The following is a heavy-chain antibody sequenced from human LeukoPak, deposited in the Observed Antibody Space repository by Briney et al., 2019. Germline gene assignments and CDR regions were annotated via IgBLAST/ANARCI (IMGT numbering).Heavy chain of an antibody. D-gene: IGHD3-22*01. J-gene: IGHJ4*02. Sequence: GGSLRLSCAASGFTFNSYAMSWVRQAPGKGLEWVSTINVSGDNTYYADSVKGRFTISRDNSKSTLHLQVSSLTAEDTAVYYCARESRESKLANYFYDSSAFSNIDYWGQGTLVTVSS. V-gene: IGHV3-23*01. CDR3: ARESRESKLANYFYDSSAFSNIDY. CDR2: INVSGDNT. CDR1: GFTFNSYA.